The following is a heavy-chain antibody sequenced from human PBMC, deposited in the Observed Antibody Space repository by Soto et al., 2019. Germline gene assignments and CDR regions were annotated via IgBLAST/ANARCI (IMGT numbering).Heavy chain of an antibody. CDR2: ITGSGHYA. V-gene: IGHV3-23*01. CDR1: GFTFSIFA. D-gene: IGHD4-17*01. Sequence: GGSLRLSCAASGFTFSIFAMTWVRQAPGKGLEWVSSITGSGHYARYTDSVQGRFTISRDNSKNTLYLQMNSLRTEDTALYYCARDPNGDYIGAFDIWGQGTMVTVSS. J-gene: IGHJ3*02. CDR3: ARDPNGDYIGAFDI.